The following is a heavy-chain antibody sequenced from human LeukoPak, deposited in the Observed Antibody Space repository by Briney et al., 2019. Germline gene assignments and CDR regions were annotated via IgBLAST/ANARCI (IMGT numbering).Heavy chain of an antibody. CDR2: IKQDGSEK. CDR3: TGEYQLLRYGGRWFDP. CDR1: GFTFSSYG. V-gene: IGHV3-7*03. J-gene: IGHJ5*02. D-gene: IGHD2-2*01. Sequence: PGGSLRLSCAASGFTFSSYGMHWVRQAPGKGLEWVANIKQDGSEKYYVDSVKGRFTISRDNAKNSLYLQMNSLRAEDTAVYYCTGEYQLLRYGGRWFDPWGQGTLVTVSS.